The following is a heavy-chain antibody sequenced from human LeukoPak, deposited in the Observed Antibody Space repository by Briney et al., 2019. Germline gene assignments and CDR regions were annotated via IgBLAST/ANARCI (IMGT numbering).Heavy chain of an antibody. J-gene: IGHJ4*02. CDR2: IWYDGSNK. D-gene: IGHD1-1*01. Sequence: GRSLRLSCAASGFTFSSYAMHWVRQAPGKGLEWVAVIWYDGSNKYYADSVKGRFTISRDNSKNTLYLQMNSLRAEDTAVYYCARDGPRRDFDYWGQGTLVTVSS. CDR3: ARDGPRRDFDY. V-gene: IGHV3-33*08. CDR1: GFTFSSYA.